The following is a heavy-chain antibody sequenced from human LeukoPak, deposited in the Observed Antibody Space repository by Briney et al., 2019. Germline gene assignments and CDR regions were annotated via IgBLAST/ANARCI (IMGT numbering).Heavy chain of an antibody. V-gene: IGHV1-2*02. Sequence: ASVKVSCKASGYTFTGYYMHWVRQAPGQGLEWMGWINPNSGGTNYAQKFQGRVTMTRDTSISTAYMELSRQRSDDTAVYYCARVVPYYDILTGYYSYYFDYWGQGTLVTVSS. D-gene: IGHD3-9*01. CDR1: GYTFTGYY. CDR3: ARVVPYYDILTGYYSYYFDY. J-gene: IGHJ4*02. CDR2: INPNSGGT.